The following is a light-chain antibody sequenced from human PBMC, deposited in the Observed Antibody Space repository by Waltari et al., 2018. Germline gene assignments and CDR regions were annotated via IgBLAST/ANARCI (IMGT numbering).Light chain of an antibody. Sequence: EIVLTQSPGTLSLSPGERATLSCRARQSISSNYLAWYQQTPGQAPRFLNFGSSSRATGIPDRFSGSGSGTDFSLTISRLEPEDFAVYYCQQYGASPGTFGQGTKVEIK. CDR3: QQYGASPGT. CDR2: GSS. V-gene: IGKV3-20*01. CDR1: QSISSNY. J-gene: IGKJ1*01.